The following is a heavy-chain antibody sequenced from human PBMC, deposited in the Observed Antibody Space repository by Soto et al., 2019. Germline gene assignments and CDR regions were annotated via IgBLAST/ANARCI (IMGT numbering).Heavy chain of an antibody. V-gene: IGHV5-51*01. CDR3: ASQLGYCSGGSCYDEYYFDS. CDR1: GYSFTSYW. CDR2: IYPGDSDT. J-gene: IGHJ4*02. D-gene: IGHD2-15*01. Sequence: GEALKISCNGAGYSFTSYWIDWVRQMPGKGLEWMGIIYPGDSDTRYSPSFQGQVTISADEAISTADLQWSSLKASDTAMYYCASQLGYCSGGSCYDEYYFDSWGQGTLVTVPS.